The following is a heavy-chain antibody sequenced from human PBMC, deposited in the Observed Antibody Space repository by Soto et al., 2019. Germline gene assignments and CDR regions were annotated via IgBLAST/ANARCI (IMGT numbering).Heavy chain of an antibody. V-gene: IGHV5-51*01. CDR3: VRPDSTGYYVD. Sequence: XESLKVIWQGSGDRCTSYWIGWVLQMPGKGLEWMGIINPVDFDIRYSPSFQGQVTLSVDKSITTAYLQWSSLKASDAAMYYCVRPDSTGYYVDWGQRTLVSVSS. CDR1: GDRCTSYW. J-gene: IGHJ4*02. D-gene: IGHD3-22*01. CDR2: INPVDFDI.